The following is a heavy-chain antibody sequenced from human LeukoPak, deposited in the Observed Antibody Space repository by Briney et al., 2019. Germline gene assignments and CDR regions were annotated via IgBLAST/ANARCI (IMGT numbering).Heavy chain of an antibody. D-gene: IGHD4-11*01. CDR3: ASRRLQHYYFDY. V-gene: IGHV6-1*01. CDR2: TYYRSKWYN. CDR1: GDSVSSNSAA. Sequence: SQTLSLTCAISGDSVSSNSAAWNWIRQSPSRGLEWLGRTYYRSKWYNDYAVSVKSRITINPDTSKNQFSLQLSSVTAADTAVYYCASRRLQHYYFDYWGQGTLVTVSS. J-gene: IGHJ4*02.